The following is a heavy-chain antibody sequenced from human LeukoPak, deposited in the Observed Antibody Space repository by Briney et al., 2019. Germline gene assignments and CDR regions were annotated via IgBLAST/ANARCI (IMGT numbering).Heavy chain of an antibody. V-gene: IGHV3-48*01. CDR1: GFTFSSYS. CDR3: AKKSGIVGGYHDY. CDR2: ISSSSSTI. D-gene: IGHD1-26*01. J-gene: IGHJ4*02. Sequence: GGSLRLSCAASGFTFSSYSMNWVRQAPGKGLEWVSYISSSSSTIYYADSVKGRFTISRDNSKNTLYLQMNSLRADDTAVYYCAKKSGIVGGYHDYWGQGTLVTVSS.